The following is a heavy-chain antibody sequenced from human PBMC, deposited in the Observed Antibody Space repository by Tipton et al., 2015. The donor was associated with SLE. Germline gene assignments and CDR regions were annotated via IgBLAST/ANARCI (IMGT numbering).Heavy chain of an antibody. V-gene: IGHV4-4*02. Sequence: TLSLTCAVSGGSIISSSWWSWVRQPPGKGLEWIGDIYHSESPNYNPSLKSRVTISIDKSKNQFSLQLNSVTPEDTAVYYCARDRGSWDFWSGYPNGDYMDVWGKGTTVTVSS. J-gene: IGHJ6*03. CDR1: GGSIISSSW. CDR2: IYHSESP. D-gene: IGHD3-3*01. CDR3: ARDRGSWDFWSGYPNGDYMDV.